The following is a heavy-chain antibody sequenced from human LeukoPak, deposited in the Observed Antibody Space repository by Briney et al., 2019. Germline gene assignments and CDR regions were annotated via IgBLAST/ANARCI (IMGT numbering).Heavy chain of an antibody. CDR3: ARMVRGVIIYNWFDP. CDR2: IDPSDSYT. J-gene: IGHJ5*02. V-gene: IGHV5-10-1*01. Sequence: GASVKVSCKASGGTFSSYAISWVRQMPGKGLEWMGRIDPSDSYTNYSPSFQGHVTISADKSISTAYLQWSSLKASDTAMYYCARMVRGVIIYNWFDPWGQGTLVTVSS. CDR1: GGTFSSYA. D-gene: IGHD3-10*01.